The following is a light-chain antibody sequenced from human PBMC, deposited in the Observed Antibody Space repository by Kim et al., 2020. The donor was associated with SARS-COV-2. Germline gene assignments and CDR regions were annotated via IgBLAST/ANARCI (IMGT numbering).Light chain of an antibody. Sequence: GQSITVSFPGTSSDVGIYKLVSWYQQHPGKAPKLMIYDVTRRPSGVSHRFSGSKSGSTASLTISGLQPEDEADYFCSSYANSSTYVFGSGTKVTVL. CDR1: SSDVGIYKL. J-gene: IGLJ1*01. V-gene: IGLV2-23*02. CDR3: SSYANSSTYV. CDR2: DVT.